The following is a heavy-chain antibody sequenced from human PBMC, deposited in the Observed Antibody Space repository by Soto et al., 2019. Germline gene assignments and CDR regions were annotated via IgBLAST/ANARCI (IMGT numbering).Heavy chain of an antibody. CDR3: ASVTFGGVVLAH. Sequence: ESVSFTWTVAAACLSNVYWTLIRQPPGKGLEWIGYVYFNGNTNYNPSLKRRVSISIDTSKNQISLTLNSVTAADTAVYYCASVTFGGVVLAHWGQGTLVTVSS. J-gene: IGHJ4*02. CDR1: AACLSNVY. V-gene: IGHV4-59*01. D-gene: IGHD3-16*01. CDR2: VYFNGNT.